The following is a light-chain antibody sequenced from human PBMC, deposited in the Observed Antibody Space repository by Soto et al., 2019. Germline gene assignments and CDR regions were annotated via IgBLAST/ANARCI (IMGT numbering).Light chain of an antibody. CDR3: QQSYSRPSLT. CDR2: AAS. Sequence: DIQMTQSPSSLSASVGDRVTITCRASQSISSYLNWYQQKPGKAPKLLIHAASNLQSGVPSRFSGSGSGTDFTLTISSLQPEDFATYYCQQSYSRPSLTFGGGTKVEI. J-gene: IGKJ4*01. CDR1: QSISSY. V-gene: IGKV1-39*01.